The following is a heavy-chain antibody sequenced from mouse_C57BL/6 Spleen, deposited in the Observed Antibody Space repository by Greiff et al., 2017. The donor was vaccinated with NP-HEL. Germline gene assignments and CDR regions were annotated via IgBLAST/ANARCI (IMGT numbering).Heavy chain of an antibody. Sequence: VQLQQSGPELVKPGASVKISCKASGYTFTDYYINWVKQRPGQGLEWIGWIFPGSGSTYYNEKFKGKATLTVDKSSSTAYMLLSSLTSEDSAVYFCANIWLKLVYWYFDVWGTGTTVTVSS. CDR2: IFPGSGST. D-gene: IGHD2-2*01. CDR1: GYTFTDYY. J-gene: IGHJ1*03. CDR3: ANIWLKLVYWYFDV. V-gene: IGHV1-75*01.